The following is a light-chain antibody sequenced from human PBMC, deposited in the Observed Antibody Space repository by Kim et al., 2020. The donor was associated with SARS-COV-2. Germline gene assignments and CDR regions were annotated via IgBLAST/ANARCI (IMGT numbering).Light chain of an antibody. V-gene: IGKV1-17*01. CDR3: LKHNNYPLT. CDR2: YAS. J-gene: IGKJ1*01. CDR1: QGIKSD. Sequence: DIQMTQSPSSLSASVGDRVTITCRASQGIKSDLGWYQQKPGKAPKCLIYYASNLQTGVPSRFSGSGSGTEFTLTISSLQPEDFATYFCLKHNNYPLTFGQGTKVDIK.